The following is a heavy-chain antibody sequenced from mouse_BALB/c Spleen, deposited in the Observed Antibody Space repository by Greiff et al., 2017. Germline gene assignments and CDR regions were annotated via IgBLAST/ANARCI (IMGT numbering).Heavy chain of an antibody. CDR2: ILPGSGST. CDR3: ARKMRYPYAMDY. CDR1: GYTFSSYW. V-gene: IGHV1-9*01. D-gene: IGHD2-14*01. Sequence: VKLMESGAELMKPGASVKISCKATGYTFSSYWIEWVKQRPGHGLEWIGEILPGSGSTNYNEKFKGKATFTADTSSNTAYMQLSSLTSEDSAVYYCARKMRYPYAMDYWGQGTSVTVSS. J-gene: IGHJ4*01.